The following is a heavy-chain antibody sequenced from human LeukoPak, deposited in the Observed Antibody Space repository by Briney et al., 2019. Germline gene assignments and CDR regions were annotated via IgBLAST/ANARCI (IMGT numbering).Heavy chain of an antibody. Sequence: GGSLRLSCAASGFTFSSYEMNWVRQAPGKGLEWVSYISTSGSTIYYVDSVKGRFTISRDNAKNSLYLQMNSLRAEDTAVYYCARVGGVRSADYWGQGTLVTVSS. J-gene: IGHJ4*02. CDR3: ARVGGVRSADY. CDR1: GFTFSSYE. D-gene: IGHD2-8*02. CDR2: ISTSGSTI. V-gene: IGHV3-48*03.